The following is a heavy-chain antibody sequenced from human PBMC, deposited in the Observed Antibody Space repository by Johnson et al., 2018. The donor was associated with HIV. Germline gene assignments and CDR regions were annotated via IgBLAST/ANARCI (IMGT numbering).Heavy chain of an antibody. Sequence: VQLMESGGGVVQPGRSLRLSCAASGFTFSSYAMHWVRQAPGKGLEWVAVISYDGSNKYYADSVKGRFTISRDNSKNTLYLQMNSLRAEDTALYYCARERKNYLIAARGDAFDIWGQGTMVTVSS. V-gene: IGHV3-30-3*01. D-gene: IGHD6-6*01. CDR1: GFTFSSYA. J-gene: IGHJ3*02. CDR2: ISYDGSNK. CDR3: ARERKNYLIAARGDAFDI.